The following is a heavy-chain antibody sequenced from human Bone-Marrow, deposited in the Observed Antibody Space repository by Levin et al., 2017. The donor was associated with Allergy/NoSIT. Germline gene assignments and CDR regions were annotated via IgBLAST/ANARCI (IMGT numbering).Heavy chain of an antibody. V-gene: IGHV4-59*08. CDR1: GGSISSYY. CDR2: IYYSGNT. D-gene: IGHD6-25*01. J-gene: IGHJ4*02. CDR3: ARLRFYSGGPFDY. Sequence: PSETLSLTCTVSGGSISSYYWSWIRQPPGKGLEWIGYIYYSGNTNYNPSLKSRVTISVDTSKNQFSLKLSSVTAADTAVYYCARLRFYSGGPFDYWGQGTLVTVSS.